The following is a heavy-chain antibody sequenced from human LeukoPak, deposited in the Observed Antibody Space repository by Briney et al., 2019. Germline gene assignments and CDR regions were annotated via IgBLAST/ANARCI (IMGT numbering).Heavy chain of an antibody. J-gene: IGHJ4*02. V-gene: IGHV3-48*03. Sequence: PGGSLRLPCAASGFTFRSYEMNWVRQARGKGLEWVSYISSRGSTIYYADSVEGRFNISRDNAKNSLYLQINGRRVEATAVYYWARGDSGSYYFDYWSQGTLVTVSS. CDR3: ARGDSGSYYFDY. CDR2: ISSRGSTI. CDR1: GFTFRSYE. D-gene: IGHD1-26*01.